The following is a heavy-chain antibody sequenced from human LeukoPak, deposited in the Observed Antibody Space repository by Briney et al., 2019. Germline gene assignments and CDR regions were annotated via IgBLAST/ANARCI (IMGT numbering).Heavy chain of an antibody. CDR1: GFTFSDSY. D-gene: IGHD3-10*01. CDR3: ARDLFYGSGSQFDP. J-gene: IGHJ5*02. CDR2: ISSSGNTI. V-gene: IGHV3-11*04. Sequence: GGSLRLSCAASGFTFSDSYMTRIRQAPRKGLEWVSYISSSGNTIFYSDSVKGRFTISRDNSKNSLYLQMNSLRADDTAVYYCARDLFYGSGSQFDPRGQGTLVTVSS.